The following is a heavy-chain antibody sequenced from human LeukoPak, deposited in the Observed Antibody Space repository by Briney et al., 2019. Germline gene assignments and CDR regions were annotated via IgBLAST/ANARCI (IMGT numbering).Heavy chain of an antibody. D-gene: IGHD2-15*01. Sequence: ASVKVSCKASGYTFTGYYVHWVRQAPGQGLEWMGWTSPNLGGTSYAQNFQGRVTLTRDTPISTAYMELSRLGSDDTAVYYCARAYLCRGGSCYTPHYYYGMDVWGQGTTVTVSS. J-gene: IGHJ6*02. V-gene: IGHV1-2*02. CDR1: GYTFTGYY. CDR3: ARAYLCRGGSCYTPHYYYGMDV. CDR2: TSPNLGGT.